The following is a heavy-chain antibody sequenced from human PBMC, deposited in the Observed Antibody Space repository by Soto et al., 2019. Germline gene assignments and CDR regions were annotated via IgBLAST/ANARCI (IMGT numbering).Heavy chain of an antibody. V-gene: IGHV3-23*01. D-gene: IGHD1-26*01. Sequence: PGGSLRLSCAPSGFTFSNYAMIWVRQAPGKGLEWVSAISGDGGGTYYADSVKGRFTISRANPRNTLYLQMNNLRAEDTAIYYCAKLSSESHTGYWGQGTLVTVSS. J-gene: IGHJ4*02. CDR3: AKLSSESHTGY. CDR2: ISGDGGGT. CDR1: GFTFSNYA.